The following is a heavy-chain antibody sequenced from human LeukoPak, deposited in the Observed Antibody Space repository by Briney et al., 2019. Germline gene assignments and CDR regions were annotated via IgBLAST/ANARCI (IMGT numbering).Heavy chain of an antibody. CDR1: GFTFSSYA. J-gene: IGHJ4*02. Sequence: GGSLRLSCAASGFTFSSYAMSWVRQAPGKGLEWVSAISGSGGSTYYADSVKGRFTISRDNSKNTLYLQMNSLRAEDTAVYYCAKMEIERTYYDFWSGYYYVYWGQGTLVTVSS. CDR3: AKMEIERTYYDFWSGYYYVY. V-gene: IGHV3-23*01. CDR2: ISGSGGST. D-gene: IGHD3-3*01.